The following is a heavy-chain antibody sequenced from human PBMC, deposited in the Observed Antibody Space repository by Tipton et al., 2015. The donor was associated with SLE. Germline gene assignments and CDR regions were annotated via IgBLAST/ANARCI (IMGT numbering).Heavy chain of an antibody. CDR1: GGSISSYY. J-gene: IGHJ3*02. D-gene: IGHD6-13*01. Sequence: LRLSCTVSGGSISSYYWSWIRQPPGKGLEWIGYIYYSGSTNYNPSLKSRVTISVDTSKNQFSLKLSSATAADMAVYYCARGGSSWPDAFDIWGQGTMVTVSS. CDR3: ARGGSSWPDAFDI. CDR2: IYYSGST. V-gene: IGHV4-59*01.